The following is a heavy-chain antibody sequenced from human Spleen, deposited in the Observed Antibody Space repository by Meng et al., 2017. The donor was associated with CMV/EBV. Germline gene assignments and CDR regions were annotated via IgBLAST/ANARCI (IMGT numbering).Heavy chain of an antibody. J-gene: IGHJ4*02. CDR3: AKDRSSGYTTLDY. D-gene: IGHD3-22*01. V-gene: IGHV3-30*02. CDR1: GFTLSSYG. Sequence: LSLTCAASGFTLSSYGMHWVRQAPGKGLEWVAFIRYDGSNTYYADSVKGRFTISRDNSKNTLYLQMNSLRAEDTAVYYCAKDRSSGYTTLDYWGQGTLVTVSS. CDR2: IRYDGSNT.